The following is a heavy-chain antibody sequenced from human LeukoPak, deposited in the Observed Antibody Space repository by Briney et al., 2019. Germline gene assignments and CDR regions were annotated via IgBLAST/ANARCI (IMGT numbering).Heavy chain of an antibody. CDR1: GFTFSSYG. J-gene: IGHJ5*02. Sequence: GGTLRLSCAASGFTFSSYGMSWVRQAPGKGLEWVSVIGGSGGNTYYADSVKGRFTISRDNSKNTLYLQMNSLRAEDTAVYYCARGRVGATTSNWFDPWGQGTLVTVSS. CDR3: ARGRVGATTSNWFDP. D-gene: IGHD1-26*01. CDR2: IGGSGGNT. V-gene: IGHV3-23*01.